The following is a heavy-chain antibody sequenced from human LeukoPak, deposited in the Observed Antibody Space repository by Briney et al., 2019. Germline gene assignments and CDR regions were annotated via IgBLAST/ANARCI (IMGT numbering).Heavy chain of an antibody. D-gene: IGHD3-10*01. CDR3: ARDRPYYGSGSYYDAFDI. J-gene: IGHJ3*02. V-gene: IGHV1-18*04. CDR2: ISAYNGNT. CDR1: GYTFTSYG. Sequence: ASVKVSCKASGYTFTSYGISWVRQAPAQGLEWMGWISAYNGNTNYAQKLQGRVTMTTDTSTSTAYMELRSLRSDDTAVYYCARDRPYYGSGSYYDAFDIWGQGTMVTVSS.